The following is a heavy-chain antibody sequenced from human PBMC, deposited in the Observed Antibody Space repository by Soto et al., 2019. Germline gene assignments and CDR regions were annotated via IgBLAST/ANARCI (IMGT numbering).Heavy chain of an antibody. Sequence: PSETLSLTCAVSGGSVTTGNWWGWVRQPPGRGLEWIGEVFHTGSTSYNPSLKSRVTLSVDKSKNQFSLKLSSVTAADTAVYYCVRLYCRGGACPYYYYSMDVWGQGTTVTVSS. J-gene: IGHJ6*02. D-gene: IGHD2-15*01. CDR2: VFHTGST. CDR1: GGSVTTGNW. CDR3: VRLYCRGGACPYYYYSMDV. V-gene: IGHV4-4*02.